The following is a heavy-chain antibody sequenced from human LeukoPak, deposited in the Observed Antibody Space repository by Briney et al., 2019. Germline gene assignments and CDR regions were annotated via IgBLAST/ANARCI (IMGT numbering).Heavy chain of an antibody. D-gene: IGHD4-11*01. CDR3: ARILPRQYRPPYYYYMDV. CDR2: ISSSSSTI. CDR1: GFTFSNYA. Sequence: GGSLRLSCAASGFTFSNYAMSWVRQAPGKGLEWVSYISSSSSTIYYADSVKGRFTISRDNAKNSLYLQMNSLRAEDTAVYYCARILPRQYRPPYYYYMDVWGKGTTVTVSS. J-gene: IGHJ6*03. V-gene: IGHV3-48*01.